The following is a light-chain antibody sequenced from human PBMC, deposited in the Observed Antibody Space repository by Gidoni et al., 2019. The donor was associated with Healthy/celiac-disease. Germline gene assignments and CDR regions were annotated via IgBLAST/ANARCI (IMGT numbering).Light chain of an antibody. V-gene: IGKV3-11*01. CDR3: QQRSNWPT. CDR2: DAS. CDR1: QSVSSY. Sequence: EIVLTQSPATLSLSPGERATLSCRANQSVSSYLAWYQQKRGQAPRLLIYDASNRAAGIPARFSGSGSGTVFTLTISSLEPEDFAVYYCQQRSNWPTFGQGTRLEIK. J-gene: IGKJ5*01.